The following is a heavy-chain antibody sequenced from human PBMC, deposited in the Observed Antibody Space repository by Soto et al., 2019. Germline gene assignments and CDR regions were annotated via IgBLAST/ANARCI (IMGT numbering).Heavy chain of an antibody. CDR1: GGSISSYY. J-gene: IGHJ6*02. CDR2: IYYSGST. CDR3: ARVSNYYDSSGSRSYYYYYGMDV. Sequence: SETLSLTCTVSGGSISSYYWSWIRQPPGKGLEWIGYIYYSGSTHYNPSLKSRVTISVDTSKNQFSLKLSSVTAADTAVYYWARVSNYYDSSGSRSYYYYYGMDVWGQGTTVTVAS. D-gene: IGHD3-22*01. V-gene: IGHV4-59*01.